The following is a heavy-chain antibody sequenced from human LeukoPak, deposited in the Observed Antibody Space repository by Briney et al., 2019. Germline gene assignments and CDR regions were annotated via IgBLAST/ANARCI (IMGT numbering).Heavy chain of an antibody. CDR2: ITGSGHST. V-gene: IGHV3-23*01. CDR1: GFTFSSYA. CDR3: AIDAWELPLDAFDI. D-gene: IGHD1-26*01. J-gene: IGHJ3*02. Sequence: GGSLRLSCAASGFTFSSYAMSWVRHAPGKGLEGVSTITGSGHSTYYADSVKGRFTISRDNAKNSLYLQMNSLRDEDTAVYYCAIDAWELPLDAFDIWGQGTLVTVSS.